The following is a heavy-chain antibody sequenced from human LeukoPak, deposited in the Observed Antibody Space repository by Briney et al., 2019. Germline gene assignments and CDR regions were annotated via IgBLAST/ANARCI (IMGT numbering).Heavy chain of an antibody. J-gene: IGHJ4*02. CDR3: AKDSEYCSGGSCYPPTFVFDY. CDR1: GGTFSSYA. Sequence: ASVKVSCKASGGTFSSYAISWVRQAPGQGLEWMGRIIPILGIANYAQKFQGRVTITRDTSMSTAYMELSSLRSEDTAVYYCAKDSEYCSGGSCYPPTFVFDYWGQGTLVTVSS. D-gene: IGHD2-15*01. V-gene: IGHV1-69*04. CDR2: IIPILGIA.